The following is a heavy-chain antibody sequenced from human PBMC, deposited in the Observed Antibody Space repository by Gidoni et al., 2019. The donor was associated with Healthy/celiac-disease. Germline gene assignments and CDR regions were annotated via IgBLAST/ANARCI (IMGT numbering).Heavy chain of an antibody. D-gene: IGHD6-6*01. Sequence: QVQLVESGGGVVQPGRSLRLSCAASGFTFSSYGMHWVRQAPGKGLEWVAVISYDGSNKYYAVSVKGRFTISSDNSKNTLYLQMNSLRAEDTAVYYCAKDSRSSSSYYYYGMDVWGQGTTVTVSS. V-gene: IGHV3-30*18. J-gene: IGHJ6*02. CDR3: AKDSRSSSSYYYYGMDV. CDR1: GFTFSSYG. CDR2: ISYDGSNK.